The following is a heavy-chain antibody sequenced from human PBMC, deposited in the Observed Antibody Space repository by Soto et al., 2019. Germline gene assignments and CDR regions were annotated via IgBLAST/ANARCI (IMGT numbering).Heavy chain of an antibody. D-gene: IGHD2-2*01. CDR2: ISSSSYI. J-gene: IGHJ5*02. V-gene: IGHV3-21*01. Sequence: GGSLRLSCAAYGFTFSSYSMNWVRQAPGKGLEWVSSISSSSYIYYADSVKGRFTISRDNAKNSLYLQMNSLRAEDTAVYYCARERCSSTSCYESDWFDPWGQGTLVTVSS. CDR3: ARERCSSTSCYESDWFDP. CDR1: GFTFSSYS.